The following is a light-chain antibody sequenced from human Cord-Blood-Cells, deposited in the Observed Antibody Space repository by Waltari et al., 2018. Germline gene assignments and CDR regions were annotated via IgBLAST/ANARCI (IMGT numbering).Light chain of an antibody. J-gene: IGLJ3*02. CDR3: SSYTSSSTWV. V-gene: IGLV2-14*01. CDR1: SSDVGGYNY. CDR2: DVS. Sequence: QSALTQPAPVSGSPGQSITISCPGPSSDVGGYNYVPGYQQHPGKAPKLMIYDVSKRPSGVSNRFSGSKSGNTASLTISGLQAEDEADYYCSSYTSSSTWVFGGGTKLTVL.